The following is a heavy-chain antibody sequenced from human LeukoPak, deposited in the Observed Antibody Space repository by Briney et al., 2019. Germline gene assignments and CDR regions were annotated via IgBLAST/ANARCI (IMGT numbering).Heavy chain of an antibody. CDR3: ARQIRDAFDI. V-gene: IGHV3-53*01. J-gene: IGHJ3*02. Sequence: GGSLRLSCAASGFTVSSNCMSWVRQAPGKGLEWVSVIYSGGSTYYADSVKGRFTISRDNSKNTLYLQMNSLRAEDTAVYYCARQIRDAFDIWGQGTMVTVSS. CDR1: GFTVSSNC. CDR2: IYSGGST.